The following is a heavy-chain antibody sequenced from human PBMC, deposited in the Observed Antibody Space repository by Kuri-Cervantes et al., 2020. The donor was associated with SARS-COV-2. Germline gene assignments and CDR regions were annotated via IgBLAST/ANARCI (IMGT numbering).Heavy chain of an antibody. D-gene: IGHD1-26*01. J-gene: IGHJ4*02. V-gene: IGHV1-2*02. CDR3: ARDPSQSVGATFDY. CDR2: INPNSGGT. CDR1: GYTFTGYY. Sequence: ASVKVSCKASGYTFTGYYMHWVRQAPGQGLEWMGWINPNSGGTNYAQKFQGRVTMTRDTSISTAYMELSRLRSDDTAVYYCARDPSQSVGATFDYWGQGTLVTVPQ.